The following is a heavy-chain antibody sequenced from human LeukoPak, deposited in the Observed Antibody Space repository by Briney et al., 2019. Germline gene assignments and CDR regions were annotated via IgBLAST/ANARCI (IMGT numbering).Heavy chain of an antibody. V-gene: IGHV1-18*01. Sequence: ASVKVPCKASGYTFTSYGISWVRQAPGQGLEWMGWISAYNGNTNYAQKLQGRVTMTTDTSTSTAYMELRSLRSDDTAVYYCARDPIPAYYYGSGRGYYFDYWGQGTLVTVSS. CDR1: GYTFTSYG. CDR3: ARDPIPAYYYGSGRGYYFDY. D-gene: IGHD3-10*01. CDR2: ISAYNGNT. J-gene: IGHJ4*02.